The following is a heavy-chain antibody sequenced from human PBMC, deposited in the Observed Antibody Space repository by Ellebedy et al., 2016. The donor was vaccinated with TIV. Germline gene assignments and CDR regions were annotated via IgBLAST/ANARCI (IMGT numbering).Heavy chain of an antibody. V-gene: IGHV3-7*01. J-gene: IGHJ5*02. CDR1: GFTVSSNY. CDR2: IKEDGSEK. D-gene: IGHD4-23*01. CDR3: ARYYGGTSGYRFDP. Sequence: GGSLRLXXVASGFTVSSNYMSWVRQAPGKGLEWVANIKEDGSEKYYVDSVRGRFTISRDNAKNSLYLQMHSLRAEDTAVYYCARYYGGTSGYRFDPWGQGSVVTVSS.